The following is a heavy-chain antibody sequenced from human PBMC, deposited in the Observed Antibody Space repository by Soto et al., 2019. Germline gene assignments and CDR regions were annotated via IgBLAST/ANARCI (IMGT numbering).Heavy chain of an antibody. J-gene: IGHJ6*02. Sequence: GGSLRLSCAASGFTFSSYGMHWVRQAPGKGLEWVAVIWYDGSNKYYADSVKGRFTISRDNSKNTLYLQMNSLRAEDTAVYYCAREVYPAAMGRYYYYGMDVWGQGTTVTVSS. CDR3: AREVYPAAMGRYYYYGMDV. CDR1: GFTFSSYG. CDR2: IWYDGSNK. D-gene: IGHD2-2*01. V-gene: IGHV3-33*01.